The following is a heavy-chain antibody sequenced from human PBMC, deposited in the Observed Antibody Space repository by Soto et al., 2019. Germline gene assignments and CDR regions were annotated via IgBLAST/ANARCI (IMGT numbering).Heavy chain of an antibody. CDR2: ISWNSGSI. D-gene: IGHD7-27*01. J-gene: IGHJ5*02. V-gene: IGHV3-9*01. Sequence: PGGSLRLSCAASGFTFDDYAMHWVRQAPGKGLEWVSGISWNSGSIGYADSVKGRFTISRDNAKNSLYLQMNSLRAEDTALYYCAREYWGSLSWGQGTMVTVSS. CDR1: GFTFDDYA. CDR3: AREYWGSLS.